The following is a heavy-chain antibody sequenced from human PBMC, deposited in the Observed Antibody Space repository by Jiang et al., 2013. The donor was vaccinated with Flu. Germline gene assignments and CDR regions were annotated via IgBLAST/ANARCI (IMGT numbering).Heavy chain of an antibody. CDR1: GGSIGSYY. V-gene: IGHV4-59*08. CDR2: IYYSGST. CDR3: ARLADSSSPFDY. J-gene: IGHJ4*02. Sequence: LKPSETLSLTCTVSGGSIGSYYWSWIRQPPGKGLEWIGYIYYSGSTNYNPSLKSRVTISVDTSKNQFSLKLSSVTAADTAVYYCARLADSSSPFDYWGQGTLVTVSS. D-gene: IGHD6-6*01.